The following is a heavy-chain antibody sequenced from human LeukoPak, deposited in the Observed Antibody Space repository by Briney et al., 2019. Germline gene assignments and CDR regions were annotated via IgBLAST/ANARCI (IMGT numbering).Heavy chain of an antibody. CDR3: ARGRVSSSTWYSTYYYFFYMDF. Sequence: PSETPSLTCTVSGGSISSGSYYWSWIRQPAGKGLEWIGHIYTNGNTNFNPSLKSRVTISVDTSNNFFSLRLRSVTAADTAVYFCARGRVSSSTWYSTYYYFFYMDFWGKGTTVTVSS. V-gene: IGHV4-61*09. CDR1: GGSISSGSYY. D-gene: IGHD4-11*01. CDR2: IYTNGNT. J-gene: IGHJ6*03.